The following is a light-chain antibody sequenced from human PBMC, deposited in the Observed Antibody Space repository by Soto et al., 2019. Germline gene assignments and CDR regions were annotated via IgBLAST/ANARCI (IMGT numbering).Light chain of an antibody. CDR2: EVS. Sequence: QSALTQPASVSGSPGQSITISCTGTSSDVGSHNLVSWYQQHPGQAPKLMIYEVSKRPLGVSARFSASKSGNKASLTISGLQAEDEADYYCCSYGGSRAVFGAGTQLTVL. CDR1: SSDVGSHNL. J-gene: IGLJ7*01. V-gene: IGLV2-23*02. CDR3: CSYGGSRAV.